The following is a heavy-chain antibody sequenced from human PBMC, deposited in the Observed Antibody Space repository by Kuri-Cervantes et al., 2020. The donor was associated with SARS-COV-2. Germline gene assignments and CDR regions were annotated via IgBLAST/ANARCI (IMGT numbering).Heavy chain of an antibody. Sequence: ASVKVSCKVSGYTLTELSMHWVRQAPGKGLEWMGGFDPEDGETIYAQKFQGRVTITADKSTSTAYMELSSLRSEDTAVYYCAGPAGIYYYYYGMDVWGQGTTVTVSS. V-gene: IGHV1-24*01. CDR3: AGPAGIYYYYYGMDV. CDR2: FDPEDGET. J-gene: IGHJ6*02. D-gene: IGHD2-15*01. CDR1: GYTLTELS.